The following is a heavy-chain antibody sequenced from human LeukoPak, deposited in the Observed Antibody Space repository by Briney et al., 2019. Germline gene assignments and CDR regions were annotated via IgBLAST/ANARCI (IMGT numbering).Heavy chain of an antibody. Sequence: SETLSLACAVYGGSFSGYYWSWIRQPPGKGLEWIGEINHSGSTNYNPSLKSRVTISVDTPKNQFSLKLSSVTAADTAVYYCAKIAAAPPRTWGQGTLVTVSS. V-gene: IGHV4-34*01. J-gene: IGHJ5*02. CDR1: GGSFSGYY. D-gene: IGHD6-13*01. CDR2: INHSGST. CDR3: AKIAAAPPRT.